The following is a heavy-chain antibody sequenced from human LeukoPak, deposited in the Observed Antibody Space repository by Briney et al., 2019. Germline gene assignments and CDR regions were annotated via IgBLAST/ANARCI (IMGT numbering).Heavy chain of an antibody. CDR2: INWNGGST. V-gene: IGHV3-20*04. CDR3: ARDPGYCSSTSCYTGAYYFDY. J-gene: IGHJ4*02. D-gene: IGHD2-2*02. CDR1: GFTFDDYG. Sequence: GGPLRLSCAASGFTFDDYGMSWVRQAPGKGLEWVSGINWNGGSTGYADSVKGRFTISRDNAKNSLYLQMNSLRAEDTALYYCARDPGYCSSTSCYTGAYYFDYWGQGTLVTVSS.